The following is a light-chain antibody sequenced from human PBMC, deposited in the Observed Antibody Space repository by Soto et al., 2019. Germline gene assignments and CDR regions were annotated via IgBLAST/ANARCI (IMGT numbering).Light chain of an antibody. CDR1: QSVNNN. CDR3: QQYGSSPWT. V-gene: IGKV3-20*01. J-gene: IGKJ1*01. CDR2: AAS. Sequence: ETVRRQSPGTRSVSGGGIATVACRASQSVNNNLALYQQKLGQAPRVLIYAASRRATGIPDRFSGSGSGTDFTLTISRLEPEDFAVYYCQQYGSSPWTFGQGTKVDIK.